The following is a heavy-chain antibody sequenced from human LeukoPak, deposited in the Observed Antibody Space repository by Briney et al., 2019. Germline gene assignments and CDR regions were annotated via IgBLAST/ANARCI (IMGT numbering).Heavy chain of an antibody. D-gene: IGHD2-2*01. J-gene: IGHJ6*03. V-gene: IGHV4-61*02. CDR3: ARDSLLPSAMGYYYMDV. CDR1: GGSISSGSHY. CDR2: IYTSGST. Sequence: SQTLSLTCTVSGGSISSGSHYWSWIRQPAGKGLEWIGRIYTSGSTNHNPSLKSRVTISVDTSKNQFSLKLSSVTAADTALYYCARDSLLPSAMGYYYMDVWGKGTTVTVSS.